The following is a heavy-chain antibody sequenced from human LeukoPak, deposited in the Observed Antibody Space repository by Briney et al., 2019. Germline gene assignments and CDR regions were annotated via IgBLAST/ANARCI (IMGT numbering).Heavy chain of an antibody. CDR3: ARDSGYYGSGSYHN. J-gene: IGHJ4*02. CDR2: ISSSSSYI. V-gene: IGHV3-21*01. Sequence: GGSLRLSCAASGFTLSSYSMNWVRQAPGKGLEWVSSISSSSSYIYYADSVKGRFTISRDNAKNSLYLQMNSLRAEDTAVYYCARDSGYYGSGSYHNWGQGTLVTVSS. CDR1: GFTLSSYS. D-gene: IGHD3-10*01.